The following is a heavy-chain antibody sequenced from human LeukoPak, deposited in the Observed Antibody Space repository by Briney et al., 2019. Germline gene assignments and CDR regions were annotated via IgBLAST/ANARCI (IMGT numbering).Heavy chain of an antibody. Sequence: GGSLRLSCAASGFTFSSYWMSWVRQAPGKGLEWVANIKQDGSEKNYVDSVKGRFTISRDNAKNSLYLQMNSLRAEDTAVYYCATQLWEYYYYGMDVRGQGTTVTVSS. D-gene: IGHD6-13*01. CDR3: ATQLWEYYYYGMDV. J-gene: IGHJ6*02. V-gene: IGHV3-7*05. CDR2: IKQDGSEK. CDR1: GFTFSSYW.